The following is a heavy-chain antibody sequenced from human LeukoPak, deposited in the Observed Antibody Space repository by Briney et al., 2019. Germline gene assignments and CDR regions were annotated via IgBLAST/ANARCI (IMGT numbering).Heavy chain of an antibody. CDR1: GGSFSGYY. V-gene: IGHV4-34*01. CDR2: INHSGST. CDR3: ARGRLRFGY. D-gene: IGHD3-3*01. J-gene: IGHJ4*02. Sequence: PSETLSLTCAVYGGSFSGYYWSWIRQPPGKGLEWIGEINHSGSTNYNPSLKSRVTIPVDTSKNQFSLKLSSVTAADTAVYYCARGRLRFGYWGQGTLVTVSS.